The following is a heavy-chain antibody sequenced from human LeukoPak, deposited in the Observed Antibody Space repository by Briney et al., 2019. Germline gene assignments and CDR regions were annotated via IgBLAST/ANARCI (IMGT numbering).Heavy chain of an antibody. D-gene: IGHD3-16*01. V-gene: IGHV4-39*01. CDR2: IYYSGST. Sequence: SETLSLTCTVSGGSISSSSYYWGWIRQPPGKGLEWIGSIYYSGSTYYNPSLKSRVTISVDTSKNQFPLKLSSVTAADTAVYYCASPGGGYYFDYWGQGTLVTVSS. J-gene: IGHJ4*02. CDR1: GGSISSSSYY. CDR3: ASPGGGYYFDY.